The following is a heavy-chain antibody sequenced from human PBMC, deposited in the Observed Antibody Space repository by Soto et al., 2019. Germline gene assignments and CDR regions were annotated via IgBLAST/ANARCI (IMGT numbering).Heavy chain of an antibody. J-gene: IGHJ4*02. CDR1: GLTFDTYA. D-gene: IGHD5-18*01. CDR2: IDRISSRT. V-gene: IGHV3-23*05. CDR3: AKEGDLIGYNYGSCFDY. Sequence: GRSLRLSCAVSGLTFDTYAMSWVRQAPGKGLEWVSTIDRISSRTHYADSVKGRFTISRDNSKNTLYLQMNSLRAEDTAVYYCAKEGDLIGYNYGSCFDYWGQGTLVTVSS.